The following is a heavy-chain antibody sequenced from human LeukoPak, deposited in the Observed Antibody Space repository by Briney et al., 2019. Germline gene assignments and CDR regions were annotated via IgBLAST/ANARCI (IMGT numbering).Heavy chain of an antibody. CDR2: IYYSGNT. CDR3: ARQEYSYGSWYYYDSSGYSFDY. J-gene: IGHJ4*02. V-gene: IGHV4-39*01. Sequence: SETLSLTCTVSGGSISSSSYYWGWIRQPPGKGLEWIGSIYYSGNTYYNPSLKSRVTISVDTSKNQFSLKLSSVTAADTAVYYCARQEYSYGSWYYYDSSGYSFDYWGQGTLVTVSS. D-gene: IGHD3-22*01. CDR1: GGSISSSSYY.